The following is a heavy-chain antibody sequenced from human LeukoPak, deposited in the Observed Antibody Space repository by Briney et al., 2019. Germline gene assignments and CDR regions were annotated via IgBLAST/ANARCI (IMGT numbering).Heavy chain of an antibody. J-gene: IGHJ4*02. Sequence: SETLSLTCTVSVGSISNYYWSWIRQPPGKGLEWIGYIFYSGSTNYNPSLKSRVTMSLDTSKSHFSLKLSSVTAADTAVYYCARGASPDFWGQGTLVTVSS. CDR1: VGSISNYY. V-gene: IGHV4-59*01. CDR2: IFYSGST. CDR3: ARGASPDF.